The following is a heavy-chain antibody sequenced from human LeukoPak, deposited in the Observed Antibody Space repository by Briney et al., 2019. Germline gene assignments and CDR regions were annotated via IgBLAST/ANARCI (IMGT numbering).Heavy chain of an antibody. CDR2: INSDGSTT. CDR3: ARGVRIAVAGNIDY. Sequence: GGSLRLSCAASGLTFSSYWMHWVRQAPGKGLVWVSRINSDGSTTTYADSVKGRFTISRDNAKNTLYLQMNSLRAEDTAVYYCARGVRIAVAGNIDYWGQGTLVTVSS. J-gene: IGHJ4*02. V-gene: IGHV3-74*01. D-gene: IGHD6-19*01. CDR1: GLTFSSYW.